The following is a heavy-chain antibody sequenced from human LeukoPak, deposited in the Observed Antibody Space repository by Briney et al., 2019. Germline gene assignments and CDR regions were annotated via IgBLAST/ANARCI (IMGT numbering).Heavy chain of an antibody. CDR3: ARGRLRLWLRGRNWFDP. CDR1: GGSISSYY. CDR2: IYYSGST. J-gene: IGHJ5*02. V-gene: IGHV4-59*12. D-gene: IGHD5-18*01. Sequence: PSETLSLTCTVSGGSISSYYWSWIRQPPGKGLEWIGYIYYSGSTNYNPSLKSRVTISVDTSKNQFSLKLSSVTAADTAVYYCARGRLRLWLRGRNWFDPWGQGTLVTVSS.